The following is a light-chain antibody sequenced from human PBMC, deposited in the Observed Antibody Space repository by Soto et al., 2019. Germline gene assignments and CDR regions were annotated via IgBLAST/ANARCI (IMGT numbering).Light chain of an antibody. J-gene: IGKJ5*01. CDR3: QQYDNSIT. CDR1: QSVNSNY. V-gene: IGKV3-20*01. CDR2: GAS. Sequence: EIVLTQSPDTVSLSPGETATLSCRASQSVNSNYLAWYQQKPGQAPRLLIYGASSRATGIPDRFSGSGSETDFSLTISRLEPEDFGVFYCQQYDNSITFGQGTRLEIE.